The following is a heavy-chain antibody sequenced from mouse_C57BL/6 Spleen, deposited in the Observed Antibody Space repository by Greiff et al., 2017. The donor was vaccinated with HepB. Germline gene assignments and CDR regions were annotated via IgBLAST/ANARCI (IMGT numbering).Heavy chain of an antibody. V-gene: IGHV1-50*01. CDR1: GYTLTSYW. J-gene: IGHJ4*01. CDR2: IDPSDSYT. Sequence: QVQLQQSGAELVKPGASVKLSCKASGYTLTSYWMQWVKQRPGQGLEWIGEIDPSDSYTNYNQKFKGKATLTVDTSSSTAYMQLRSWTSEDSAVYYCARRGTVVAPDYWGQGTSVTVSS. CDR3: ARRGTVVAPDY. D-gene: IGHD1-1*01.